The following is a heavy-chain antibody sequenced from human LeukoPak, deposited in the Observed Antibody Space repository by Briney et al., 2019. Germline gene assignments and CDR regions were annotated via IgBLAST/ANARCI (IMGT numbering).Heavy chain of an antibody. J-gene: IGHJ4*02. CDR1: GFTFSSYS. CDR2: ISSSSSYI. V-gene: IGHV3-21*01. D-gene: IGHD3-22*01. CDR3: ARDQYYYDSSGYYPYYFDY. Sequence: PGGSLRLSCAASGFTFSSYSMNWVRQAPGKGLEWVSSISSSSSYIYYADLVKGRFTISRDNAKNSLYLQMNSLRAEDTAVYYCARDQYYYDSSGYYPYYFDYWGQGTLVTVSS.